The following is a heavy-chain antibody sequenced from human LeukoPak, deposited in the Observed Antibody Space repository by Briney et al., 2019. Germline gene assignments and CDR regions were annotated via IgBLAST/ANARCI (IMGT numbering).Heavy chain of an antibody. D-gene: IGHD3-22*01. CDR2: ISYDGSNK. J-gene: IGHJ4*02. Sequence: GGSLRLSCAASGFTFSSYGMHWVRQAPGKGLEWVAVISYDGSNKEYADSVKGRFTISRDNSKNTLYLQMNSLRAEDTAVYYCAKVGTYYYDSSGYYFDYWGQGTLVTVSS. CDR1: GFTFSSYG. V-gene: IGHV3-30*18. CDR3: AKVGTYYYDSSGYYFDY.